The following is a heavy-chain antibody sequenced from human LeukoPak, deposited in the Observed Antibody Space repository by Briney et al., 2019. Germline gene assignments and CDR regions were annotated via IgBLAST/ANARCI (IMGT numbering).Heavy chain of an antibody. Sequence: SETLSLTCAVYGGSFSGYYWSWIRQPPGKGLEWIGEINHSGSTNYNPSLKSRVTISVDTSKNQFSLKLSSVTAADTAVYYCARGLRPEKLGHHYDSSGYCPHFDYWGQGTLVTVSS. J-gene: IGHJ4*02. CDR3: ARGLRPEKLGHHYDSSGYCPHFDY. V-gene: IGHV4-34*01. D-gene: IGHD3-22*01. CDR2: INHSGST. CDR1: GGSFSGYY.